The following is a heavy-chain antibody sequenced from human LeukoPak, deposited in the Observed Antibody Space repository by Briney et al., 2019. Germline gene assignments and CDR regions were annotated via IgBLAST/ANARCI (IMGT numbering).Heavy chain of an antibody. J-gene: IGHJ4*02. Sequence: ASVKVSCKASGYTFTGYYMHWVRQAPGQGLEWMGWITPNSGGTNYAQKFKGRVTMTRDTSISTAYMELSRLRSDDTALYYCARDIIYYDILTGYPSLDYWGQGTLVTVSS. CDR1: GYTFTGYY. V-gene: IGHV1-2*02. CDR3: ARDIIYYDILTGYPSLDY. D-gene: IGHD3-9*01. CDR2: ITPNSGGT.